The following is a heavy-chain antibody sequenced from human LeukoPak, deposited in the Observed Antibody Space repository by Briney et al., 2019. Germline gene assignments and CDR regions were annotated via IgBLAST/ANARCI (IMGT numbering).Heavy chain of an antibody. Sequence: WASVKVSCKASGYTFTGYYMHWVRQAPGQGLEWMGWINPNSGGTNYAQKFQGRVTMTRGTSISTAYMELSRLRSDDTAVYYCARGGKNVVVITYYFDYWGQGTLVTVSS. CDR1: GYTFTGYY. CDR3: ARGGKNVVVITYYFDY. CDR2: INPNSGGT. D-gene: IGHD3-22*01. V-gene: IGHV1-2*02. J-gene: IGHJ4*02.